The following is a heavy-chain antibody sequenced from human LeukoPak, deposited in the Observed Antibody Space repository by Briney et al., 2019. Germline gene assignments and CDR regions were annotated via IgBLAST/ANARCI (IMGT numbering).Heavy chain of an antibody. CDR3: ARDTGVVVTIGAFDI. CDR2: IYTSGST. D-gene: IGHD3-22*01. Sequence: SQTLSLTCTVSGGSISSGSYYWSWIRQPAGKGLEWIGRIYTSGSTNYNPSLKSRVTISVDTSKNQFSLKLSSVTAADTAVYYCARDTGVVVTIGAFDIWGQGTTVTVSS. V-gene: IGHV4-61*02. J-gene: IGHJ3*02. CDR1: GGSISSGSYY.